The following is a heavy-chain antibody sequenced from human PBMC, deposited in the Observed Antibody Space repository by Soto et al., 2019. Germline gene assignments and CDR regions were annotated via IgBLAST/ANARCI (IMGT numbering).Heavy chain of an antibody. CDR3: AKDSRAFCGGDCSKDY. Sequence: GGSLRLSCAASGFIFSNYAMTWVRQGPGRGLEWVSTTSFSGGRTYYADSVKGRFTISRDNSNNTLFLQMSSLRAEDTAIYYCAKDSRAFCGGDCSKDYWGQGTLVTVSS. CDR2: TSFSGGRT. CDR1: GFIFSNYA. V-gene: IGHV3-23*01. J-gene: IGHJ4*02. D-gene: IGHD2-21*02.